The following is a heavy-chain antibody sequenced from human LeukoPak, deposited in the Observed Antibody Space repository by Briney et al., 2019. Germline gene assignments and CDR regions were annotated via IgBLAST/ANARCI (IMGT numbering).Heavy chain of an antibody. CDR1: GYTLTELS. CDR2: FDPEDGET. V-gene: IGHV1-24*01. J-gene: IGHJ4*02. Sequence: VASVKVSCKVSGYTLTELSMHWVRQAPGEGLEWMGGFDPEDGETIYAQKFQGRVTMTEDTSTDTAYMELSSLRSEDTAVYYCATKPYYYGSGSYYNGYCFDYWGQGTLVTVSS. CDR3: ATKPYYYGSGSYYNGYCFDY. D-gene: IGHD3-10*01.